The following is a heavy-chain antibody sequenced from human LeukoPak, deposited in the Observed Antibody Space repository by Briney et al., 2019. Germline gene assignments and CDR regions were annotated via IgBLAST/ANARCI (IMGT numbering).Heavy chain of an antibody. D-gene: IGHD2-2*02. CDR2: IYTSGST. Sequence: PSETLSLTCAVYGGSFSGYYWSWIRQPAGKGLEWIGRIYTSGSTNYNPSLKSRVTISVDTSKNQFSLKLSSVTAADTAVYYCAREISSTSCYTCWLDPWGQGTLVTVSS. CDR1: GGSFSGYY. J-gene: IGHJ5*02. V-gene: IGHV4-59*10. CDR3: AREISSTSCYTCWLDP.